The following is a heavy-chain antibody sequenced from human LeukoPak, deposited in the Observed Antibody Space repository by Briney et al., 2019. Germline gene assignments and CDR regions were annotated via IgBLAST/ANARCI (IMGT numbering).Heavy chain of an antibody. J-gene: IGHJ5*02. V-gene: IGHV4-38-2*01. D-gene: IGHD4-17*01. CDR1: GYSISSGYY. Sequence: SETLSLTYAVSGYSISSGYYWGWIRQPPGKGLEWIGSIYHSGSTYYNPSLKSRVTISVDTSKNQFSLKLSSVTAADTAVYYCARQLTTVTLGWFDPWGQGTLVTVSS. CDR3: ARQLTTVTLGWFDP. CDR2: IYHSGST.